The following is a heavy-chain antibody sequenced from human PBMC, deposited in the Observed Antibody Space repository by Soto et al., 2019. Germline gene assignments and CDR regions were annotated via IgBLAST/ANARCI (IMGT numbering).Heavy chain of an antibody. Sequence: EVQLVESGGGLVQPGRSLRLSCAASGFTFDDYAMQWVRQAPGKGLEWVSGMSWNSGTIAYADSVKGRFTVSRDNAKNSLYLQMNSLRADDTAVYYCAKDIRRGFSSACGDWGQGALVIVSS. D-gene: IGHD6-19*01. CDR2: MSWNSGTI. CDR1: GFTFDDYA. V-gene: IGHV3-9*01. CDR3: AKDIRRGFSSACGD. J-gene: IGHJ4*02.